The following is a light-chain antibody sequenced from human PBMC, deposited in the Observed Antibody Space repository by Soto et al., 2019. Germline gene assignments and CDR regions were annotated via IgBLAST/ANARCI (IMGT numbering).Light chain of an antibody. CDR3: QHYGSSPRT. J-gene: IGKJ1*01. CDR2: GAS. CDR1: QSVSSSY. Sequence: EIVLTQSPGTLSLSPGERATLSCRASQSVSSSYLAWYQQKPGQAPRLLIDGASSRATGIPDRFSGSGSGTDFTLTISRLEPEDFAVYYCQHYGSSPRTFGQGPKVEIK. V-gene: IGKV3-20*01.